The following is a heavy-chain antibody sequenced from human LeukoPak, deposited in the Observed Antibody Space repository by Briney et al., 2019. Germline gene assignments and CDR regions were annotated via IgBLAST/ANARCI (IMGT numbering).Heavy chain of an antibody. V-gene: IGHV1-69*13. J-gene: IGHJ6*02. CDR1: GGTFSSYA. Sequence: SVKVSCKASGGTFSSYAISWVRQAPGQGLEWMGGIIPIFGTASYAQKFQGRVTITADESTSTAYMELSSLRSEDTAVYYCARDKEMATMSPYYYYYYGMDVWGQGTTVTVSS. D-gene: IGHD5-24*01. CDR2: IIPIFGTA. CDR3: ARDKEMATMSPYYYYYYGMDV.